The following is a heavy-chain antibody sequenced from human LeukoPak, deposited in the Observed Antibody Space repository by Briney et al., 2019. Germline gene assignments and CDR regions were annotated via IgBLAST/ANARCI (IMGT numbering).Heavy chain of an antibody. V-gene: IGHV1-2*02. CDR1: GYTFTGYY. Sequence: ASVKVSCKASGYTFTGYYMHWVRQAPGQGLEWMGWINPNSGGTNYAQKFQGRVTMTRDTSISTAYMELSRLRSDDTAVYYCARDARDYYCYYMDVWGKGTTVTVSS. CDR3: ARDARDYYCYYMDV. CDR2: INPNSGGT. J-gene: IGHJ6*03.